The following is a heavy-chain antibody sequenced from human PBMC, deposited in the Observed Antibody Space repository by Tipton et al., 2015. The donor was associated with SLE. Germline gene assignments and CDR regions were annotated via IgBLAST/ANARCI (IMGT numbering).Heavy chain of an antibody. Sequence: TLSLTCTVSCASISGGGYSWNWIRQPPGKGLEWIGYIYHSGTTYYNPSLKSRVTLSVDKSKNQFSLNLRSVTVADTAVYYCASELLRDYFSAWGPDYWGQGTLVTVSA. D-gene: IGHD6-19*01. CDR1: CASISGGGYS. J-gene: IGHJ4*02. CDR3: ASELLRDYFSAWGPDY. V-gene: IGHV4-30-2*01. CDR2: IYHSGTT.